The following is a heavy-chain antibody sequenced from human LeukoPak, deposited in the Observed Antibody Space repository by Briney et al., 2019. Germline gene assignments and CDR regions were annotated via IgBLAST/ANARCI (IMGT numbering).Heavy chain of an antibody. J-gene: IGHJ6*02. CDR1: GDSVSSNSAA. Sequence: QTLSLTCAISGDSVSSNSAAWNWIRQSPSRGLEWLGRTYYRSKWYNDYAVSVKSRITINPDTSRNQFSLQLNSVTPEDTAVYYCARDTYSGYDSLFGNYFYYAMDVWGQGTTVTVSS. CDR2: TYYRSKWYN. CDR3: ARDTYSGYDSLFGNYFYYAMDV. V-gene: IGHV6-1*01. D-gene: IGHD5-12*01.